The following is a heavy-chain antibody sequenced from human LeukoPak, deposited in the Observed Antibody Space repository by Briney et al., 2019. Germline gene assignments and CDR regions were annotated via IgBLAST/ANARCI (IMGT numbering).Heavy chain of an antibody. Sequence: PSETLSLTCAVYGGSFSGYYWSWIRQPPGKGLEWIGEINHSGSTNYNPSLKSRVTISVDTSKNQFSLKLSSVTAADTAVYYCARGIQADYWSQGTLVTVSS. CDR2: INHSGST. CDR1: GGSFSGYY. CDR3: ARGIQADY. V-gene: IGHV4-34*01. J-gene: IGHJ4*02. D-gene: IGHD5-18*01.